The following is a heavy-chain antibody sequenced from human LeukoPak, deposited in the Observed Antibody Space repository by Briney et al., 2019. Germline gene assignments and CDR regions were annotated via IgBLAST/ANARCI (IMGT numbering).Heavy chain of an antibody. Sequence: SETLSLTCAVYGGSFSGYYWSWIRQPPGKGLEGIGYIYYSGSTNYNPSLKSRVTISVDTSKNQFSLKLSSVTAADTAVYYCARDVKSRRRQWFGELSVYYYYYMDVWGKGTTVTISS. CDR1: GGSFSGYY. V-gene: IGHV4-59*01. CDR2: IYYSGST. D-gene: IGHD3-10*01. J-gene: IGHJ6*03. CDR3: ARDVKSRRRQWFGELSVYYYYYMDV.